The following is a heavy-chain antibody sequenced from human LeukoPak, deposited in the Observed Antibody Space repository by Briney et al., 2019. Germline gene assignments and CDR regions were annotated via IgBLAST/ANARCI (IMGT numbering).Heavy chain of an antibody. Sequence: GGSLRLSCAASGFTVSRNYMTWVRQAPGKGLEWVAFIRYDGSNKYYADSVKGRFTISRDNSKNTLYLQMNSLRAEDTAVYYCAKDTDYYDSSGNDYWGQGTLVTVSS. V-gene: IGHV3-30*02. J-gene: IGHJ4*02. CDR2: IRYDGSNK. CDR1: GFTVSRNY. CDR3: AKDTDYYDSSGNDY. D-gene: IGHD3-22*01.